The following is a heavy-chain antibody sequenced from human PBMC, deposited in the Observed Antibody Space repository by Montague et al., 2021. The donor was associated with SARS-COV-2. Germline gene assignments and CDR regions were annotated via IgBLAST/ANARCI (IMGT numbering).Heavy chain of an antibody. Sequence: SLRLSCAASEFTVSSHYMSWVRQAPGKGLEWVSVIYSDDSTYYAXSVKGRFTISRDNSKNTLHLQMSSLRAEDTAVYYCAARTDYYYGLDVWGQGTTVTVSS. J-gene: IGHJ6*02. CDR2: IYSDDST. V-gene: IGHV3-66*01. CDR3: AARTDYYYGLDV. D-gene: IGHD1-14*01. CDR1: EFTVSSHY.